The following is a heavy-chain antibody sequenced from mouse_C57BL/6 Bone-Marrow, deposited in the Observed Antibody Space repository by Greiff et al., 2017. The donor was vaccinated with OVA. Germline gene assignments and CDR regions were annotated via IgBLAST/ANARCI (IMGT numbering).Heavy chain of an antibody. Sequence: EVKLMESEGGLVQPGSSMKLSCTASGFTFSDYYMAWVRQVPEKGLEWVANINYDGSSTYYLDTLKSRFIISRDNAKNILYLQISSLKSEDTATYYCARARSSFDYWGQGTTLTVSS. J-gene: IGHJ2*01. CDR2: INYDGSST. V-gene: IGHV5-16*01. CDR3: ARARSSFDY. CDR1: GFTFSDYY. D-gene: IGHD1-1*01.